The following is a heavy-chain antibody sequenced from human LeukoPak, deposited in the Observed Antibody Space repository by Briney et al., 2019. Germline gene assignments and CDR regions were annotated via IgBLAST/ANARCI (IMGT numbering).Heavy chain of an antibody. V-gene: IGHV3-23*01. Sequence: KSGGSLRLSCAASGFTFSSYAMSWVRQAPGKGLEWVSALSDSGGSTYYADSVKGRFTISRDNSKNTLYLQMNSLRAEDTAVYYCAKDHVSGYYYGVFDYWGQGTLVTVSS. CDR2: LSDSGGST. CDR1: GFTFSSYA. D-gene: IGHD3-22*01. CDR3: AKDHVSGYYYGVFDY. J-gene: IGHJ4*02.